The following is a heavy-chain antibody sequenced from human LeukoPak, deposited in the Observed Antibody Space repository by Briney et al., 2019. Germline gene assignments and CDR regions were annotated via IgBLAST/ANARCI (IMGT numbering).Heavy chain of an antibody. CDR1: GYTFTSYG. V-gene: IGHV7-4-1*02. D-gene: IGHD3-10*02. Sequence: ASVKVSCKASGYTFTSYGISWVRQAPGQGLEWMGWINTNTGNPTYAQGFTGRFVFSLDTSVSTAYLQISSLKAEDTAVYYCASALFGESIGTVFDYWGQGTLVTVSS. J-gene: IGHJ4*02. CDR2: INTNTGNP. CDR3: ASALFGESIGTVFDY.